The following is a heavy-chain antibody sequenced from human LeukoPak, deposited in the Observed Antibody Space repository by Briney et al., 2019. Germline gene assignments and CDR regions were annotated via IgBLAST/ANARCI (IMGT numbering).Heavy chain of an antibody. V-gene: IGHV3-20*04. CDR3: ARGYYGSGSYYSQNLHNWFDP. D-gene: IGHD3-10*01. J-gene: IGHJ5*02. Sequence: GGSLRPSCAASGFTFDDYGMSWVRQAPGKGLEWVSGINWNGGSTGYADSVKGRFTISRDNAKNTLYLQMNSLRAEDTAVYYCARGYYGSGSYYSQNLHNWFDPWGQGTLVTVSS. CDR1: GFTFDDYG. CDR2: INWNGGST.